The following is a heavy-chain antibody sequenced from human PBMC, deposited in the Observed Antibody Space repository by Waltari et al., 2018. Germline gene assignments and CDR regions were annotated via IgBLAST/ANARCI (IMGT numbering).Heavy chain of an antibody. CDR1: GGSFSGYY. CDR3: ARGYKWSGYEAYYFDY. V-gene: IGHV4-34*01. Sequence: QVQLQQWGAGLLKPSETLSLTCAVYGGSFSGYYWSWIRQPPGKGLEWIGEINHSGSTNYNPSLKSRVTISVDPSKNQFSLKLSSVTAADTAVYYCARGYKWSGYEAYYFDYWGQGTLVTVSS. J-gene: IGHJ4*02. CDR2: INHSGST. D-gene: IGHD3-3*01.